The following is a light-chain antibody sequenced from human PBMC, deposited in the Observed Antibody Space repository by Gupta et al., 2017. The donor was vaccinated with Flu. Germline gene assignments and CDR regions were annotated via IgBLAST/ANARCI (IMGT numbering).Light chain of an antibody. J-gene: IGKJ2*01. Sequence: PSSLSASVGDRVTITCRASQSVTTYLNWYQQKPGRAPKLLIYAASNLQSGVPSRFSGGGSGADFTFTISRLQPEDFATYYCQQSYSTPHTFGQGTKMEI. CDR2: AAS. CDR3: QQSYSTPHT. CDR1: QSVTTY. V-gene: IGKV1-39*01.